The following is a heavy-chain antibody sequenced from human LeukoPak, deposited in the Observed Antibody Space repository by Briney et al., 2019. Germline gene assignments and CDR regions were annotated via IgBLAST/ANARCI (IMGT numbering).Heavy chain of an antibody. CDR2: INHSGST. D-gene: IGHD3-3*01. CDR3: ASRPNTIFGVVPVIN. J-gene: IGHJ4*02. CDR1: GGSFSGYY. V-gene: IGHV4-34*01. Sequence: SETLSLTCAVYGGSFSGYYWSWLRQPPGKGLEWIGEINHSGSTNYNPSLKSRVTISVDTSKNQFSLKLSSVTAADTAVYYCASRPNTIFGVVPVINWGQGTLVTVSS.